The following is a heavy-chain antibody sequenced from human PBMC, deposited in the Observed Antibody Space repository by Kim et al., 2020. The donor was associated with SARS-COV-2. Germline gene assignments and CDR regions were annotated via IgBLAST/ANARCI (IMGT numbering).Heavy chain of an antibody. CDR2: IIPIFGTA. Sequence: SVKVSCKASGGTFSSYAISWVRQAPGQGLEWMGGIIPIFGTANYAQKFQGRVTITADESTSTAYMELSSLRSEDTAVYYCARVDSSGYYFSGFKGDIDWFDPWGQGTLVTVSS. J-gene: IGHJ5*02. D-gene: IGHD3-22*01. CDR1: GGTFSSYA. CDR3: ARVDSSGYYFSGFKGDIDWFDP. V-gene: IGHV1-69*13.